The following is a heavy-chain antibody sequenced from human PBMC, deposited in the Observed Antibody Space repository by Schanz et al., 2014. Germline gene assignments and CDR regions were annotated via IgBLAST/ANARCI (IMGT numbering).Heavy chain of an antibody. CDR1: GFTFSSYG. CDR2: IWYDGSNK. Sequence: QVHLVESGGGVVQPGRSLRLSCAASGFTFSSYGMHWVRQAPGRGLEWVALIWYDGSNKYYADSVKGRFTISRDNSMNTLHLQMDGLRVEDTAVYYCARDAVALVPEYFMDVWGKGTPVTVSS. V-gene: IGHV3-33*01. CDR3: ARDAVALVPEYFMDV. D-gene: IGHD2-15*01. J-gene: IGHJ6*03.